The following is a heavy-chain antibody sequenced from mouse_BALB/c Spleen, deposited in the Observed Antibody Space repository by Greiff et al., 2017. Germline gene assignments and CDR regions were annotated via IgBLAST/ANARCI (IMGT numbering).Heavy chain of an antibody. D-gene: IGHD2-1*01. CDR2: ISYDGSN. Sequence: EVKLVESGPGLVKPSQSLSLTCSVTGYSITSGYYWNWIRQFPGNKLERMGYISYDGSNNYNPSLKNRISITRDTSKNQFFLKLNSVTTEDTATYYCARSDGNYYFDYWGQGTTLTVSS. CDR1: GYSITSGYY. J-gene: IGHJ2*01. V-gene: IGHV3-6*02. CDR3: ARSDGNYYFDY.